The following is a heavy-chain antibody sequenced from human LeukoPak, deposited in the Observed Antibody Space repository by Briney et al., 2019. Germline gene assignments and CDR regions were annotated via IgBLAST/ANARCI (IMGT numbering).Heavy chain of an antibody. CDR2: INPNSGGT. CDR3: ARDLRQWLHPHGMDV. CDR1: GYTFTGYY. V-gene: IGHV1-2*02. J-gene: IGHJ6*02. Sequence: ASVKVSCKASGYTFTGYYMHWVRQAPGQGLEWMGWINPNSGGTNYAQKFQGRVTMTRDTSISTAYMELSRLRSDDTAVYYCARDLRQWLHPHGMDVWGQGTTVTVSS. D-gene: IGHD6-19*01.